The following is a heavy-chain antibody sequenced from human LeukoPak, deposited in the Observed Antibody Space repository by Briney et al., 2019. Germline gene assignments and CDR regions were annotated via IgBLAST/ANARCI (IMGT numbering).Heavy chain of an antibody. V-gene: IGHV1-18*01. CDR1: GYTFTTYG. CDR2: ISAYSGST. D-gene: IGHD4-23*01. Sequence: ASVKVSCKASGYTFTTYGISWVRQAPGQGLEWMGWISAYSGSTNYAQNLQGRVTMTTDTSTSTAYMELRSLRSDDTAVYYCARHYGGTFFDYWGQGTLVIVSS. J-gene: IGHJ4*02. CDR3: ARHYGGTFFDY.